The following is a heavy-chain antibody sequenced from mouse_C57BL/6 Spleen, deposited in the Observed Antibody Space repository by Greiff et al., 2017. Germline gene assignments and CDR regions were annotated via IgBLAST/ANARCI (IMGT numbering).Heavy chain of an antibody. CDR2: IDPENGDT. CDR1: GFNIKDDY. CDR3: SCSNYGYFDV. V-gene: IGHV14-4*01. J-gene: IGHJ1*03. Sequence: EVQLQQSGAELVRPGASVKLSCTASGFNIKDDYMHWVKQRPEQGLEWIGWIDPENGDTEYASKFQGKATITADKSSNTAYLQLSSLTSEDTAVYYCSCSNYGYFDVWGTGTTVTVSS. D-gene: IGHD1-1*01.